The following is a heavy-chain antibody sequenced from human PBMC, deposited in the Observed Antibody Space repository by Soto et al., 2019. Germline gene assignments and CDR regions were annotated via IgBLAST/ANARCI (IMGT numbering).Heavy chain of an antibody. Sequence: PSETLSLTCTVSGGSISSYYWSWIRQPPGKGLEWIGYIYYSGSTNYNPSLKSRVTLSVDTSKNQFSLKLSSVTAADTAVYYCARRYGTVFDFWGQGTLVTVSS. CDR1: GGSISSYY. CDR2: IYYSGST. CDR3: ARRYGTVFDF. J-gene: IGHJ4*02. D-gene: IGHD6-13*01. V-gene: IGHV4-59*01.